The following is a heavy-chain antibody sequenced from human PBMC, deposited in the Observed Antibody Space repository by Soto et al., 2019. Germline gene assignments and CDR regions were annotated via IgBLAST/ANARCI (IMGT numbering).Heavy chain of an antibody. Sequence: SVKVSCKASGGTFSSYTISWVRQAPGQGLEWMGRIIPILGIANYAQKFQGRVTMTADKSTSTAYMELNSLRSDDTAVYYCARDQSWHDLVWWFDPWGQGTLVTVSS. CDR2: IIPILGIA. V-gene: IGHV1-69*04. D-gene: IGHD1-1*01. CDR3: ARDQSWHDLVWWFDP. CDR1: GGTFSSYT. J-gene: IGHJ5*02.